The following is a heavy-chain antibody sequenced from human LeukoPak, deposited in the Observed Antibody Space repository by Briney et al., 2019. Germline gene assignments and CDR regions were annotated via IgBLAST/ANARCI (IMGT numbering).Heavy chain of an antibody. V-gene: IGHV3-23*01. CDR3: VRCSSGWYEGEYFDY. D-gene: IGHD6-19*01. J-gene: IGHJ4*02. Sequence: GGSLRLSCAASGFTFSSYATRWVRQAPGKGLEWVSAISGSGGSTYYADSVKGRFTISRDNSKNTLYLQMNSLRAEDTAVYYRVRCSSGWYEGEYFDYWGQGTLVTVSS. CDR1: GFTFSSYA. CDR2: ISGSGGST.